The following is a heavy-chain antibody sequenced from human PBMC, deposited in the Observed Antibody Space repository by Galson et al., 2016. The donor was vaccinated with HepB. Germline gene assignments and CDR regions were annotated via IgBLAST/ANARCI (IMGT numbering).Heavy chain of an antibody. J-gene: IGHJ6*02. CDR3: ARDRRGTTWSYYYSMDV. CDR2: IIPLFGTT. V-gene: IGHV1-69*06. Sequence: SVKVSCKASGDTFSSYVISWVRHVPGQGLEWMGGIIPLFGTTAYPQKFQGRVTITADKSTATAYMEVSSLRSEDTAVYYCARDRRGTTWSYYYSMDVWGQGTTVTVSS. D-gene: IGHD6-13*01. CDR1: GDTFSSYV.